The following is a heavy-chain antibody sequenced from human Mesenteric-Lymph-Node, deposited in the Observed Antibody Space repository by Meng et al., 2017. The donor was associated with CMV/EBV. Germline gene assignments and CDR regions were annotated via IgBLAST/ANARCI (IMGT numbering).Heavy chain of an antibody. D-gene: IGHD5-24*01. V-gene: IGHV3-48*03. CDR3: ARGTHGYLFDL. J-gene: IGHJ2*01. CDR1: GFTFSTSE. Sequence: GESLKISCAASGFTFSTSEMNWVRQAPGKGLEWVSYSDSIGGARFYADSVKGRFTISRDNAENSLYLQMNNLRVEDTAVYYCARGTHGYLFDLWGRGTVVTVSS. CDR2: SDSIGGAR.